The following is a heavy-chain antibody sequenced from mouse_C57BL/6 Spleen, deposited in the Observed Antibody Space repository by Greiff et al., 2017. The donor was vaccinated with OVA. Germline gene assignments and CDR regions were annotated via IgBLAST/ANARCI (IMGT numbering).Heavy chain of an antibody. CDR1: GYTFTDYE. CDR2: IDPETGGS. CDR3: TERGKYDYDDAMDY. V-gene: IGHV1-15*01. J-gene: IGHJ4*01. Sequence: VQLQQSGAELVRPGASVTLSCKASGYTFTDYEMHWVKQTPVHGLEWIGAIDPETGGSAYNQKFKGKAILTADKSSSTAYMELRSLTSEDSAVYYCTERGKYDYDDAMDYWGQGTSVTVSS. D-gene: IGHD2-4*01.